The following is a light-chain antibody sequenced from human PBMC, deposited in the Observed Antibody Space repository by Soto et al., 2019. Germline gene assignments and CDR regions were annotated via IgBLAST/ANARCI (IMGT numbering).Light chain of an antibody. CDR3: QQYNNYF. CDR2: DAS. Sequence: DIQMTQSPSTLSASVGDRVTITCRASQSISTWLAWYQQKPGKAPKLLIYDASSLQSGVPSRFSGSGSGTEFTLTISSLQPDDFAAYYCQQYNNYFFGQGTKVEIK. V-gene: IGKV1-5*01. J-gene: IGKJ1*01. CDR1: QSISTW.